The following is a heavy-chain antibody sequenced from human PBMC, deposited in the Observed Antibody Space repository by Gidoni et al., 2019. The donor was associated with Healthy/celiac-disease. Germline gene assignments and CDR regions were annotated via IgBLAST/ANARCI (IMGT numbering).Heavy chain of an antibody. CDR2: ISGSGGST. CDR1: GSHFSSYA. J-gene: IGHJ4*02. D-gene: IGHD2-2*01. V-gene: IGHV3-23*01. Sequence: EVQLLESGGGLVQPGGSLRLSCAASGSHFSSYAMSWVRQAPGKGLEWVSAISGSGGSTYYADSVKGRFTISRDNSKNTLYLQMNSLRAEDTAVYYCAKDRPYCSSTSCYPSCFDYWGQGTLVTVSS. CDR3: AKDRPYCSSTSCYPSCFDY.